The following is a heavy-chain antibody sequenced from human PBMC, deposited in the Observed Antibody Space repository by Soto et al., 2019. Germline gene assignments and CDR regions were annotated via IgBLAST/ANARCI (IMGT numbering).Heavy chain of an antibody. J-gene: IGHJ3*02. CDR1: GFNFSSYS. Sequence: GGSLILSCTASGFNFSSYSRSWVRQAPGKGLEWVSAISGSGGSTYYADSVKGRFTISRDNSKNTLYLQMNSLRAEDTAVYYCAKVARVFDAFDIWGQGTMVTVSS. CDR3: AKVARVFDAFDI. CDR2: ISGSGGST. V-gene: IGHV3-23*01.